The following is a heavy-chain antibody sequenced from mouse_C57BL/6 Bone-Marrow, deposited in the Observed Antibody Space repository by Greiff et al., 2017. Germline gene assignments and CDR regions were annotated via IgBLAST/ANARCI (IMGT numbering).Heavy chain of an antibody. Sequence: QVQLQQPGAELVMPGASVKLSCKASGYTFTSYWMHWVKQRPGQGLEWIGEIDPSDSYTNYNQKFKGKSTLTVDKSSSTAYMQLSSLTSEDSAVYYCARDYGNSAWFADWSQGTLVTVSA. D-gene: IGHD2-1*01. CDR3: ARDYGNSAWFAD. J-gene: IGHJ3*01. CDR2: IDPSDSYT. V-gene: IGHV1-69*01. CDR1: GYTFTSYW.